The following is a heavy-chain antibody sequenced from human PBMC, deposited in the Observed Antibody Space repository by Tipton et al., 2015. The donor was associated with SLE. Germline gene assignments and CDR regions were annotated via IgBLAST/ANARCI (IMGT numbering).Heavy chain of an antibody. CDR2: VNHSGST. V-gene: IGHV4-34*01. Sequence: TLSLTCAVRGGSFSGYYWSWIRQPPGKGLEWIGEVNHSGSTNYNPSLKSRVTISEDTSRNQFSLKLFSVTAADTAVYDCARDNYHYYYMDVWGKGTTVTVSS. J-gene: IGHJ6*03. CDR3: ARDNYHYYYMDV. CDR1: GGSFSGYY.